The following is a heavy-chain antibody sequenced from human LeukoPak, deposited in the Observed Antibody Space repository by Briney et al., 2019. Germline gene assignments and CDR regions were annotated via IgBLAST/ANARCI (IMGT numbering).Heavy chain of an antibody. J-gene: IGHJ4*02. Sequence: ASVKVSCKASGYTFTNYYMHWVRQAPGQGLEWMGIINPSGGTTSYAQKFQGRVTMTRDTSTSTVYMDLGSLRSEDTAVYYCARDEGSTARFWGQGTLVTVSS. CDR1: GYTFTNYY. CDR2: INPSGGTT. CDR3: ARDEGSTARF. D-gene: IGHD5/OR15-5a*01. V-gene: IGHV1-46*01.